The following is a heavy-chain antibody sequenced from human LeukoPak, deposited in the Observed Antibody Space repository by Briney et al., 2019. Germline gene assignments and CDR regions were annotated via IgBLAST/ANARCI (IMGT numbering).Heavy chain of an antibody. V-gene: IGHV3-23*01. CDR3: AKDPSDLGGSGSYNYFDC. CDR2: ITYSGGNT. CDR1: AFTFSSYA. Sequence: PGGSLRLSCAPSAFTFSSYAMSWVRPAPGEGLEWALTITYSGGNTYYADSVKGRFTISRDNSKNTLYLQMKTLRAEDTAVYYCAKDPSDLGGSGSYNYFDCWGQGTLVTVSS. D-gene: IGHD3-10*01. J-gene: IGHJ4*02.